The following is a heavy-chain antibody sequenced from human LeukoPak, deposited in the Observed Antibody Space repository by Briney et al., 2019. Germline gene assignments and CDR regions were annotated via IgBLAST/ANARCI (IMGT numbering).Heavy chain of an antibody. CDR1: VFTFRDFC. Sequence: GGSLRLSYAGSVFTFRDFCMSWIRQAPGKGLEWLSYISGSGSTIYYADSVKGRFTISRDNAKNSLYLQMNSLRDEDTAVYYCARTYYYDSSDPVDFDYWGQGTLVTVSS. CDR3: ARTYYYDSSDPVDFDY. CDR2: ISGSGSTI. D-gene: IGHD3-22*01. J-gene: IGHJ4*02. V-gene: IGHV3-11*04.